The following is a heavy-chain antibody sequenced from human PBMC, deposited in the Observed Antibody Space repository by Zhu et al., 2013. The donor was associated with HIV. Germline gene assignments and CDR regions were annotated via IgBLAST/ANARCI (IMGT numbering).Heavy chain of an antibody. D-gene: IGHD2-2*03. V-gene: IGHV1-18*01. CDR3: ARAMDDLTY. J-gene: IGHJ4*02. Sequence: QVQLVQSGPEVKKPGASVKVSCKASGYNFNNYGISWVRQAPGQGLEWMGWIGSYNGNTNYAQKFQGRLTLTTDTSTTTAYMEIKALRSDDTALYYCARAMDDLTYWGQGTLVTVSS. CDR1: GYNFNNYG. CDR2: IGSYNGNT.